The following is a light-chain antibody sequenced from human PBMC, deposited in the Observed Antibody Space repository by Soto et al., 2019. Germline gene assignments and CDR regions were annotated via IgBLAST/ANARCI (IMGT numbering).Light chain of an antibody. CDR2: AVS. J-gene: IGLJ2*01. V-gene: IGLV2-23*02. CDR3: CSYATSSTLI. CDR1: ISDVGNYDL. Sequence: QSVLTQPASVSGSPGQSITISCTGTISDVGNYDLVSWYQQHPGKAPKLMIYAVSKRPSGVSNRFSGSKSGNTASLTISGLQAEDEADYYCCSYATSSTLIFGGGTKVTVL.